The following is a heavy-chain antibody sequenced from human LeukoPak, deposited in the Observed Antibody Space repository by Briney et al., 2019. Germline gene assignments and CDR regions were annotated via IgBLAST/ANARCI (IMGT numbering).Heavy chain of an antibody. V-gene: IGHV3-23*01. D-gene: IGHD3-3*01. CDR3: ARDRSGYYPTYYFDY. Sequence: GGSLRLSCAASGFTFSSYDMSWVRQAPGKGLEWVSGISGSGSTTKYADSVKGRFTISRDNSKNTVYLQMNSLRAEDTAVYYCARDRSGYYPTYYFDYWGQGTLVTVSS. J-gene: IGHJ4*02. CDR1: GFTFSSYD. CDR2: ISGSGSTT.